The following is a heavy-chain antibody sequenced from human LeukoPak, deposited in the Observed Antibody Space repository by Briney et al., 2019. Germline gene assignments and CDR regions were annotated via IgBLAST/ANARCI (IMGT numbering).Heavy chain of an antibody. J-gene: IGHJ3*02. V-gene: IGHV4-39*07. D-gene: IGHD3-10*01. CDR1: GGSISSSSYY. CDR2: IYYSGST. CDR3: AESWYYGSGSYDDAFDI. Sequence: SETLSLTCTVSGGSISSSSYYWGWIRQPPGKGLEWIGSIYYSGSTYYNPSLKSRVTISVDTSKNQFSLKLSSVTAADTAVYYCAESWYYGSGSYDDAFDIWGQGTMVTVSS.